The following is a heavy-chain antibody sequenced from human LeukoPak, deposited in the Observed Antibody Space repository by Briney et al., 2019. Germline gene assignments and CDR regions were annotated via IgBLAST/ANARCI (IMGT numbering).Heavy chain of an antibody. CDR2: IYSGGST. V-gene: IGHV3-53*01. J-gene: IGHJ6*02. CDR3: ARADDFQYYGMDV. CDR1: GFTVSSNY. Sequence: GGSLRLSCAASGFTVSSNYMSWVRQAPGKGLEWVSVIYSGGSTHYADSVKGRFTISRDNSKNTLYLQMNSLRAEDTAVYYCARADDFQYYGMDVWGQGTTVTVSS. D-gene: IGHD3-3*01.